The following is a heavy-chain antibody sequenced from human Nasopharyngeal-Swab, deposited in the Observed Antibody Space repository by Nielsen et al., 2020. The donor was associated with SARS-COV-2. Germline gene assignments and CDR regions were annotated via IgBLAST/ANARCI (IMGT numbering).Heavy chain of an antibody. V-gene: IGHV6-1*01. CDR1: GDSVSSNSAA. D-gene: IGHD6-13*01. Sequence: SQTLSLTCAISGDSVSSNSAAWNWTRHSPSRGLEWLGRTYYRSKWSNDYAVSVKSRITINPDTSKNQFYLQLNSVTPEDTAVYYCARVRIAAAGRYYYYYGMDVWGQGTTVTVSS. CDR2: TYYRSKWSN. J-gene: IGHJ6*02. CDR3: ARVRIAAAGRYYYYYGMDV.